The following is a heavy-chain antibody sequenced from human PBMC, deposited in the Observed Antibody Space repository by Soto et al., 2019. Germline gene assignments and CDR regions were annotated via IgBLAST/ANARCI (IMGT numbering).Heavy chain of an antibody. CDR1: GGSFSGYY. J-gene: IGHJ5*02. D-gene: IGHD6-6*01. CDR3: ASGRPLLPPNWFHL. Sequence: KPSETLSLTCAVYGGSFSGYYWSWIRQPPGKGLEWIGEINHSGSTNYNPSLKSRVTISVDTSKNQFSLKLSSVTAADTAVYYCASGRPLLPPNWFHLSGQAPLVTVSS. CDR2: INHSGST. V-gene: IGHV4-34*01.